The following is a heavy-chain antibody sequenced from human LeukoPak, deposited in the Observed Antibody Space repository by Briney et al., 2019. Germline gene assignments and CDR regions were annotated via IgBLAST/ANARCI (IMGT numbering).Heavy chain of an antibody. CDR3: AKDNYSGSASYVDY. V-gene: IGHV3-23*01. Sequence: LXXXXAISGICGSTYYADSVKGRFTISSDNSKYTLYLQMNSLRAEDTAVYYCAKDNYSGSASYVDYCGQGTLVTVSS. J-gene: IGHJ4*02. D-gene: IGHD3-10*01. CDR2: ISGICGST.